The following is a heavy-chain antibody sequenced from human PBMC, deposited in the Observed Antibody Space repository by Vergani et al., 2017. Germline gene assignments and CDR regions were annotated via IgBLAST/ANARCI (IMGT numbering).Heavy chain of an antibody. V-gene: IGHV3-23*01. CDR3: ARDAAEWSHAFDI. CDR2: ISGSGGST. CDR1: GFTFSSYA. Sequence: EVQLLESGGGLVQPGGSLRLSCAASGFTFSSYAMSWVRQAPGKGLEWVSAISGSGGSTYYADSVKGRFTISRDNSKNTMYLQMNSLRAEDTAVYYCARDAAEWSHAFDIWGQGTMVTISS. D-gene: IGHD3-3*01. J-gene: IGHJ3*02.